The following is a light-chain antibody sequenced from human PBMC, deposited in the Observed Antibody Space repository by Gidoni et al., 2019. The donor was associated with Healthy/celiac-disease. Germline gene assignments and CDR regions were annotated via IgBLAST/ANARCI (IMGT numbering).Light chain of an antibody. J-gene: IGLJ3*02. V-gene: IGLV2-14*01. Sequence: QSALTQPASVSGSPGPSITISCTGTSSDVGGYNYVSWYQQHPGKAPKLMIYEVSNRPSGVPDRFSGSKSGNTASLTISGLQAEDEADYYCSSYTSSSTSWVFGGGTKLTVL. CDR3: SSYTSSSTSWV. CDR1: SSDVGGYNY. CDR2: EVS.